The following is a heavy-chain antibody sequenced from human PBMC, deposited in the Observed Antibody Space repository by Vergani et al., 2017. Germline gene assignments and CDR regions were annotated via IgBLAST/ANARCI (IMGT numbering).Heavy chain of an antibody. CDR1: GFTSSYYG. Sequence: QVHLVESGGGVVQPRRSLRLSCVVSGFTSSYYGMHWVRQAPGKGLEWVAVISYDGTQKYYPDSVKGRFTISGDNSKSTLYLQMNSLRTEDTAVYYCATKSCGTPGCQIGYFREWGQGTLVTVSS. CDR2: ISYDGTQK. D-gene: IGHD1-1*01. CDR3: ATKSCGTPGCQIGYFRE. J-gene: IGHJ1*01. V-gene: IGHV3-30*03.